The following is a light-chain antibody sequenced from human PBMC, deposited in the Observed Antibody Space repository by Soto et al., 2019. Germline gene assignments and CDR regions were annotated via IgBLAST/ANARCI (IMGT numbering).Light chain of an antibody. J-gene: IGKJ3*01. CDR1: QYISSN. V-gene: IGKV3-15*01. Sequence: EIVMTQSPATLSVSPGERATLSCRASQYISSNLAWYQQKLGQAPRLLVYGASTRATGIPARFSGSGSGTEFTLTISGLQSEDFAVYYCQQYSKWPPHFGPGTTVDIK. CDR2: GAS. CDR3: QQYSKWPPH.